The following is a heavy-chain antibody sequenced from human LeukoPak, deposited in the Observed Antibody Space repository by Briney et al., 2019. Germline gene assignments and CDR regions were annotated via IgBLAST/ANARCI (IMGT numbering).Heavy chain of an antibody. J-gene: IGHJ4*02. CDR3: AKDLGGGAVAGTGPLDY. CDR2: ISSSSSYI. V-gene: IGHV3-21*04. CDR1: GFTFSSYS. Sequence: KTGGSLRLSCAASGFTFSSYSMNWVRQAPGKGLDWVSSISSSSSYIYYADSVKGRFTISRDNSKNTLYLQMNSLRAEDTAVYYCAKDLGGGAVAGTGPLDYWGQGTLVTVSS. D-gene: IGHD6-19*01.